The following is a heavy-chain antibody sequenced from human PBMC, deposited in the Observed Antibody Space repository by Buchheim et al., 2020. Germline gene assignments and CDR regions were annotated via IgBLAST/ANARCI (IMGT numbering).Heavy chain of an antibody. J-gene: IGHJ6*02. CDR1: GFTFSSYA. D-gene: IGHD4-11*01. CDR2: ISYDGSNK. Sequence: QVQLVESGGGVVQPGRSLRLSCAASGFTFSSYAMHWVRQAPGKGLEWVAVISYDGSNKYYADSVKGRFTISRDNSKNTLYLQMNNRRAEETAVYYCARASATVNYYYYGMDVWGQGTT. CDR3: ARASATVNYYYYGMDV. V-gene: IGHV3-30-3*01.